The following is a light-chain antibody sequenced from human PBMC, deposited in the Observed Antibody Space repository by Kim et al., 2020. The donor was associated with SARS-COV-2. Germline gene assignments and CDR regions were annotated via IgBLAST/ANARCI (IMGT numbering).Light chain of an antibody. J-gene: IGLJ1*01. V-gene: IGLV3-19*01. CDR2: GKN. Sequence: SSELTQDPAVSVALGQTVRITCQGDSLRSYYASWYQQKPGQAPVLVIYGKNNRPSGIPDRFSGSSSGNTASLTITGAQAEDEAEDYCNSRDSRGNHGVFG. CDR1: SLRSYY. CDR3: NSRDSRGNHGV.